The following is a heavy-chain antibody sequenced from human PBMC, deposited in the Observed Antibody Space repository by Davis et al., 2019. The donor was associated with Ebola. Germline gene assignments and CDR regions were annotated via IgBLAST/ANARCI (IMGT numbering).Heavy chain of an antibody. D-gene: IGHD6-19*01. CDR1: GFTFSSYG. Sequence: GESLKISCAASGFTFSSYGMHWVRQAPGKGLEWVAVISYDGSNKYYADSVKGRFTISRDNSKNTLYLQMNSLRAEDTAVYYCAKERSGWFVDYFDYWGQGTLVTVSS. J-gene: IGHJ4*02. V-gene: IGHV3-30*18. CDR3: AKERSGWFVDYFDY. CDR2: ISYDGSNK.